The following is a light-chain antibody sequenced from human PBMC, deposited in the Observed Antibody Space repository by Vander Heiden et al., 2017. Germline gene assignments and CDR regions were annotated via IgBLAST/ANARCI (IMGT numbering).Light chain of an antibody. CDR1: QDISNY. CDR3: QRYDNHTHLFT. V-gene: IGKV1-33*01. J-gene: IGKJ3*01. Sequence: DIQMTESPSSLSASVGDRVTSTCQASQDISNYLNWYQQKPGEAPKLRSYESTNLETGVPSRFSGSGCGTEFAFTISSRQPEDKETDYCQRYDNHTHLFTFGPGTKVDIK. CDR2: EST.